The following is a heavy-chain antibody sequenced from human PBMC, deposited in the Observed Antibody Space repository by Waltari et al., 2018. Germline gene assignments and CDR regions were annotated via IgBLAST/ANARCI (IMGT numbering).Heavy chain of an antibody. Sequence: QVQLVQSGAEVKKPGASVKVSCKASGYTFTSSDINWVRQATGQGLEWMGWMNPNSGNTGYAQKFQGRVTMTRNTSISTAYMELSSLRSEDTAVYYCARAQSKRTAMVRYGMDVWGQGTTVTVSS. CDR1: GYTFTSSD. J-gene: IGHJ6*02. D-gene: IGHD5-18*01. V-gene: IGHV1-8*01. CDR2: MNPNSGNT. CDR3: ARAQSKRTAMVRYGMDV.